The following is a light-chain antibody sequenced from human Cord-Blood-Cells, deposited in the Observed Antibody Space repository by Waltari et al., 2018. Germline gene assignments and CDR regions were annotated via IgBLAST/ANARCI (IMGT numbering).Light chain of an antibody. V-gene: IGLV2-8*01. CDR1: IRDVGGYNY. J-gene: IGLJ1*01. Sequence: QSALPQPPSASGPPGRSVTISCTGTIRDVGGYNYVSWYQQHPGKAPKLMIYEVSKRPSRVPVRFSGSESGNTVSLTVSGLQAEDEADYYCSSYAGSNFDVFGTGTKVTVL. CDR3: SSYAGSNFDV. CDR2: EVS.